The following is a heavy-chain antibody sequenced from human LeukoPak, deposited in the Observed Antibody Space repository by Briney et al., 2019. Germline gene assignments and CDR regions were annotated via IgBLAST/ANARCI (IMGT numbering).Heavy chain of an antibody. V-gene: IGHV4-59*01. CDR1: GGSITSYY. Sequence: SETLSLTCTVSGGSITSYYWSWIRQPPGKGLEWIGSMYHSESTNYNPSLKSRVTISVDTSKTQLSLKLTSVTAADTAVYYCARQDSSGWYWGQGTLATVSS. CDR2: MYHSEST. J-gene: IGHJ4*02. D-gene: IGHD6-19*01. CDR3: ARQDSSGWY.